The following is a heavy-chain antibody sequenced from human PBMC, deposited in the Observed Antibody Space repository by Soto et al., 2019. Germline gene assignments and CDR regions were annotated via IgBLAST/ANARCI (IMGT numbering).Heavy chain of an antibody. J-gene: IGHJ5*02. V-gene: IGHV4-31*03. CDR1: GGSISSGGYY. CDR2: IYYSGST. CDR3: ARVGGINWFDP. Sequence: QVQLQESGPGLVKPSQTLSLTCTVSGGSISSGGYYWSWIRQHPGKGLGWIGYIYYSGSTYYNPSLKSRVTISVDTSKNPFSLKLSSGTAAGTAVYYCARVGGINWFDPWGQGTLVTVSS. D-gene: IGHD3-16*01.